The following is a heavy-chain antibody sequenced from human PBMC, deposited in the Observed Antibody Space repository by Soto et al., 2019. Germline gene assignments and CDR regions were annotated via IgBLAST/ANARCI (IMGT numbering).Heavy chain of an antibody. V-gene: IGHV4-59*01. CDR1: GGSISSYY. Sequence: SETLPLTCTVSGGSISSYYWSWIRQPPGKGLEWIGYIYYSARTNYNPSLKSRVTISVDTPKNRFSLKLSSVTAADTAVYYRARYHTSGGPWGQGTLVTVCS. CDR2: IYYSART. D-gene: IGHD2-15*01. CDR3: ARYHTSGGP. J-gene: IGHJ5*02.